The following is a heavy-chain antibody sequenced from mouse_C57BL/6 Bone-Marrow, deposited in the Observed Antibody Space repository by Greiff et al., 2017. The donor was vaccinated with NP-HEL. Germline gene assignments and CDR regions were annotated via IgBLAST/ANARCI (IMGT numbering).Heavy chain of an antibody. CDR3: AREGAYYSNPWFAY. CDR2: IHPNSGST. J-gene: IGHJ3*01. CDR1: GYTFTSYW. V-gene: IGHV1-64*01. D-gene: IGHD2-5*01. Sequence: QVQLKQPGAELVKPGASVKLSCKASGYTFTSYWMHWVKQRPGQGLEWIGMIHPNSGSTNYNEKFKSKATLTVDKSSSTAYMQLSSLTSEDSAVYYCAREGAYYSNPWFAYWGQGTLVTVSA.